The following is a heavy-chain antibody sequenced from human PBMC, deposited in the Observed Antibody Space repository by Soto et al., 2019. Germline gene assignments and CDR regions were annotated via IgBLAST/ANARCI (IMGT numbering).Heavy chain of an antibody. V-gene: IGHV5-51*01. CDR3: AKTVSTDYFDY. Sequence: PGESLKISCKGSGYSFTSYSIGWVRQMPGKGLEWMGIIYPGDSDTRYSPSFQGQVTISADKSLSTAYLQWSSLKASDTAMYYCAKTVSTDYFDYRGQGTLVTVSS. D-gene: IGHD4-17*01. CDR1: GYSFTSYS. J-gene: IGHJ4*02. CDR2: IYPGDSDT.